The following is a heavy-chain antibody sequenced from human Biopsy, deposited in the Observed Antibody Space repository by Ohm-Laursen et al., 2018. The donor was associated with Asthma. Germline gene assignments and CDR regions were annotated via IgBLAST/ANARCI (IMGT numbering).Heavy chain of an antibody. CDR2: ISFDPLNK. V-gene: IGHV3-30*03. J-gene: IGHJ6*02. D-gene: IGHD6-13*01. CDR3: ARVPVAAAGPYYYGMDV. CDR1: GFTFMTYG. Sequence: SLRLSCTASGFTFMTYGMHWVRQVPGKGLDWVALISFDPLNKQYADWVRGRFTVSRDSSKNTLYLQMNSLRADDTAVYYCARVPVAAAGPYYYGMDVWGQGTTVTVSS.